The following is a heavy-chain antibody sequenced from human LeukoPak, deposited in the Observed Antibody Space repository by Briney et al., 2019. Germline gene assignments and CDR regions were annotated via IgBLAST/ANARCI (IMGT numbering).Heavy chain of an antibody. CDR3: ARVNEKGVSDYGDLAY. J-gene: IGHJ4*02. CDR1: GFTFSSYA. Sequence: GGSLRLSCAASGFTFSSYAMHWVRQAPGKGLEWVAVISYDGSNKYYADSVKGRFTISRDNSKNTLYLQMNSLRAEDTAVYYCARVNEKGVSDYGDLAYWGQGTLVTVSS. D-gene: IGHD4-17*01. V-gene: IGHV3-30-3*01. CDR2: ISYDGSNK.